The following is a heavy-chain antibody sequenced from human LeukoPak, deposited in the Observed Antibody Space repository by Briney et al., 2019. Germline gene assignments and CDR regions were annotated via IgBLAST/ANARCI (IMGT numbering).Heavy chain of an antibody. CDR2: INSDGSST. Sequence: PGGSLRLSCAASGFTFSSYWMHWVRQAPGKGLVWGSRINSDGSSTSYADSVKGRFTISRDNAKNTLYLQMNSLRVEDTAVYYCARVYGDSNSPFYWGQGTLVTVSS. V-gene: IGHV3-74*01. J-gene: IGHJ4*02. D-gene: IGHD4-17*01. CDR3: ARVYGDSNSPFY. CDR1: GFTFSSYW.